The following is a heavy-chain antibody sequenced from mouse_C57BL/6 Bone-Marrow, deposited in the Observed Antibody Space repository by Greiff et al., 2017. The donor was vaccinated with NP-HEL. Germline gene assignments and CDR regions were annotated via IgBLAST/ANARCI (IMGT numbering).Heavy chain of an antibody. J-gene: IGHJ2*01. V-gene: IGHV1-78*01. D-gene: IGHD4-1*01. CDR2: IYPRDGST. CDR1: GYTFTDHT. CDR3: ARSLTGSPYYFDY. Sequence: VKLMESDAELVKPGASVKISCKVSGYTFTDHTIHWMKQRPEQGLEWIGYIYPRDGSTKYNEKFKGKATLTADKSSSTAYMQLNSLTSEDSAVYFCARSLTGSPYYFDYWGQGTTLTVSS.